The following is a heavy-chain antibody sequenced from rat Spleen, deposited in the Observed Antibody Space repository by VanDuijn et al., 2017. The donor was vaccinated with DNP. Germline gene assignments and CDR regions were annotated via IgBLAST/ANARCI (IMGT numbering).Heavy chain of an antibody. Sequence: QVQLKESGPGLVQPSQTLSLTCTVSGFSLTSYTVSWVRQPPGKGLEWIAAISSGGSTYYNSALKSRLSISRDTSKSQVFLKMNRLQTEDTAMYFCARVGDYWGQGVMVTVSS. CDR2: ISSGGST. J-gene: IGHJ2*01. CDR3: ARVGDY. D-gene: IGHD4-6*01. CDR1: GFSLTSYT. V-gene: IGHV2-6*01.